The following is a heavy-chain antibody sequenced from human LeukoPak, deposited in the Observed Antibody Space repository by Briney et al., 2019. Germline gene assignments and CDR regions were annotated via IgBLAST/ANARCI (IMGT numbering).Heavy chain of an antibody. Sequence: GGSLRLSCAASGFTFSSYWMHWVRQAPGKGLAWVSRINSDGSSTSYADSVKGRFTISRDNSKNTLYLQMNSLRAEDTAVYYCAKLAGSYQRFDYWGQGTLVTVSS. J-gene: IGHJ4*02. CDR1: GFTFSSYW. CDR2: INSDGSST. D-gene: IGHD1-26*01. V-gene: IGHV3-74*01. CDR3: AKLAGSYQRFDY.